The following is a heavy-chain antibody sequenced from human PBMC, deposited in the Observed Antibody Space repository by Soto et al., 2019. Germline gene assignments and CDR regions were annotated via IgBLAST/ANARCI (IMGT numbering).Heavy chain of an antibody. V-gene: IGHV1-46*01. CDR2: INPSAGST. D-gene: IGHD3-22*01. Sequence: QVQLVQSGAEVKKPGASVKVSCKASGYTFTDYYMHWVRQAPGQGLEWMGIINPSAGSTTYAQKFQGRVNMTRETSTSTVYMELSSLRSEDTAVYYCAKSLGVYDSSGFNWFDPWGQGTLVTVSS. J-gene: IGHJ5*02. CDR1: GYTFTDYY. CDR3: AKSLGVYDSSGFNWFDP.